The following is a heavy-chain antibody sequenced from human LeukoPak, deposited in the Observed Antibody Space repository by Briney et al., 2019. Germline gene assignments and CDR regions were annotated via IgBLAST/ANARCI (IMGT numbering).Heavy chain of an antibody. J-gene: IGHJ5*02. D-gene: IGHD5-18*01. CDR3: ARGGYGWTFNH. CDR2: ISSRGDTI. CDR1: GFSFSDNF. V-gene: IGHV3-11*01. Sequence: PGGSLRLSCTASGFSFSDNFMGWMRQAPGKGLEWVSYISSRGDTIHYSDAVKGRFSISRDNSKRSLYLQMNRLRIDDTAVYYCARGGYGWTFNHRGQGTLVSVSS.